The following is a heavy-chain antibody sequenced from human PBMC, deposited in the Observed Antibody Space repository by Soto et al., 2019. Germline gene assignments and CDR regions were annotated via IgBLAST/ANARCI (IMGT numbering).Heavy chain of an antibody. J-gene: IGHJ5*02. CDR3: ARGGYGDYVSRWFDP. Sequence: QLQLQESGSGLVKPSQTLSLTCAVSGGSISSGGYSWSWIRQPPGKGLEWIGYIYHSGSTYYNPSLKSRVTISVDRSKNQFSLKLSSVTAADTAVYYCARGGYGDYVSRWFDPWGQGTLVTVSS. CDR1: GGSISSGGYS. CDR2: IYHSGST. V-gene: IGHV4-30-2*01. D-gene: IGHD4-17*01.